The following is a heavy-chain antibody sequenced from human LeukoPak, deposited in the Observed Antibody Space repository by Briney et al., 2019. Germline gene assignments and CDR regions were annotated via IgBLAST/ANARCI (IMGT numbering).Heavy chain of an antibody. CDR3: ARVYCSSTSCYGNFDY. CDR1: GGSISSSSYY. Sequence: SETLSLTCTVSGGSISSSSYYWGWIRQPPGKGLEWIGSIYYSGSTYYNPSLKSRVTISVDTSKNQFSLKLSSVTAADTAVYYCARVYCSSTSCYGNFDYWGQGTLVTVSS. V-gene: IGHV4-39*01. CDR2: IYYSGST. D-gene: IGHD2-2*01. J-gene: IGHJ4*02.